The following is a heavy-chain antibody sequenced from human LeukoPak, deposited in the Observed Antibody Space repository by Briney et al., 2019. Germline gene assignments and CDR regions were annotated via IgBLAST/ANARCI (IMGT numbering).Heavy chain of an antibody. CDR1: GFTFSSYA. V-gene: IGHV3-23*01. D-gene: IGHD2-2*01. J-gene: IGHJ3*02. CDR2: ISGSGGST. Sequence: GGSLRLSCAASGFTFSSYAMSWVRQAPGKGLEWVSAISGSGGSTYYADSVKGRFTISRDNSKNTLCLQMNSLRAEDTAVYYCAKDLSIPFIVVVPAADAFDIWGQGTMVTVSS. CDR3: AKDLSIPFIVVVPAADAFDI.